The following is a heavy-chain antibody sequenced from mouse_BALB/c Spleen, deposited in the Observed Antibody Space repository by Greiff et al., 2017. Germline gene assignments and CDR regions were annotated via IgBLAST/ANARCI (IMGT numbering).Heavy chain of an antibody. CDR3: ASPYYYGSSYYAMDY. Sequence: EVKLVESGGGLVKPGGSLKLSCAASGFTFSSYAMSWVRQTPEKRLEWVASISSGGSTYYPDSVKGRFTISIDNARNILYLQMSSLRSEDTAMYYCASPYYYGSSYYAMDYWGQGTSVTVSS. CDR2: ISSGGST. J-gene: IGHJ4*01. D-gene: IGHD1-1*01. CDR1: GFTFSSYA. V-gene: IGHV5-6-5*01.